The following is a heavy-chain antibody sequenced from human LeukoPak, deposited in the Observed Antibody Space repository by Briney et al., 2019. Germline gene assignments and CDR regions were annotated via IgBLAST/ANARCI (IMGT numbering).Heavy chain of an antibody. Sequence: SETLSLTCTVSGGSISNYHWSWVRQPAGKGLEWIGQIHTSGSTNYNPPLKSRVTMSIDTPENQLSLTMRSVTAADTAVYYCARRDISSGWSFDYWGQGTLVTVSS. D-gene: IGHD6-19*01. CDR3: ARRDISSGWSFDY. CDR2: IHTSGST. CDR1: GGSISNYH. V-gene: IGHV4-4*07. J-gene: IGHJ4*02.